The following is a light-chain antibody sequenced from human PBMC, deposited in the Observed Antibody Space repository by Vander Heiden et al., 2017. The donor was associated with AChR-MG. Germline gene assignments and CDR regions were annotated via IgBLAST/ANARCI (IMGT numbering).Light chain of an antibody. Sequence: EIVLTQSPGTLSLSPGERAILSCRASQSVGGNFLAWYQQKAGQAPRLLIYDASSRATGVPDRFSGSGAGKDFILTISRLEPEDFAVYYCQQDSSPWTFGQGTKVEIK. V-gene: IGKV3-20*01. CDR3: QQDSSPWT. CDR1: QSVGGNF. J-gene: IGKJ1*01. CDR2: DAS.